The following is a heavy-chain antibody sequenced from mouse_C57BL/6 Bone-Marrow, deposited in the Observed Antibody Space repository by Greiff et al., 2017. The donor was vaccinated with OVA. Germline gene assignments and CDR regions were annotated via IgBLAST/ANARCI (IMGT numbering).Heavy chain of an antibody. CDR2: ISSGGSYT. V-gene: IGHV5-6*01. J-gene: IGHJ2*01. Sequence: EVQRVESGGDLVKPGGSLKLSCAASGFTFSSYGMSWVRQTPDKRLEWVATISSGGSYTYYPDSVKGRFTISRDNAKNTLYLQMSSLKSEDTAMYYCARNYGSLHYFDYWGQGTTLTVSS. D-gene: IGHD1-1*01. CDR3: ARNYGSLHYFDY. CDR1: GFTFSSYG.